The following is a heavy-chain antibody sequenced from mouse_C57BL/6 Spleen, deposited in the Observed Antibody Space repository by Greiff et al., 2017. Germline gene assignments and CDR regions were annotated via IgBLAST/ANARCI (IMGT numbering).Heavy chain of an antibody. J-gene: IGHJ2*01. D-gene: IGHD2-2*01. CDR1: GYTFTDYE. V-gene: IGHV1-15*01. CDR2: IDPETGGT. Sequence: LMESGAELVRPGASVTLSCKASGYTFTDYEMHWVKQTPVHGLEWIGAIDPETGGTAYNQKFKGKAILTADKSSSTAYMELRSLTSEDSAVYYCTPWFYFDYWGQGTTLTVSS. CDR3: TPWFYFDY.